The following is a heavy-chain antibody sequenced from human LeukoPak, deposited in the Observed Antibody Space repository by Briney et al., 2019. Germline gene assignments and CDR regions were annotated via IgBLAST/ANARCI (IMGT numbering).Heavy chain of an antibody. CDR3: AKAPVVVAAVTGDFDY. CDR2: ISGSGGST. D-gene: IGHD2-15*01. Sequence: GGSLRLSCAASGFTFSSYAMSWVRQAPGKGLEWVSAISGSGGSTYYADSVKGRFTISRDNSKSTLYPQMNSLRAEDTAVYYCAKAPVVVAAVTGDFDYWGQGTLVTVSS. V-gene: IGHV3-23*01. CDR1: GFTFSSYA. J-gene: IGHJ4*02.